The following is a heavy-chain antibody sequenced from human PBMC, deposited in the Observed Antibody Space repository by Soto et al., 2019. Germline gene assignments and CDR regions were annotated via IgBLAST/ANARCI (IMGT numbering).Heavy chain of an antibody. D-gene: IGHD4-17*01. CDR1: GGTFSSYT. J-gene: IGHJ4*02. CDR3: ARDGGYGDLDY. V-gene: IGHV1-69*08. Sequence: QVQLVQSGAEVKKPGSSVKVSCKASGGTFSSYTISWVRQAPGQGLEWMGRIIPILGIANYAQKFQGRVTXTXXKSTSTAYMELSSLRSEDTAVYYCARDGGYGDLDYWGQGTLVTVSS. CDR2: IIPILGIA.